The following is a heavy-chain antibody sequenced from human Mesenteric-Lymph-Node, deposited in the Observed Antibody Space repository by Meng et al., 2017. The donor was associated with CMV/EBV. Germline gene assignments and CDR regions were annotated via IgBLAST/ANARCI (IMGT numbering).Heavy chain of an antibody. CDR1: GGSISSSSYY. D-gene: IGHD3-3*01. CDR3: ARDVRSVNSYYYYGMDV. CDR2: IYYSGST. V-gene: IGHV4-39*07. Sequence: SETLSLTCTVSGGSISSSSYYWGWIRQPPGKGLEWIGSIYYSGSTYYNPSLKSRVTISVDTSKNQFSLKLSSVTAADTAVYYCARDVRSVNSYYYYGMDVWGQGTTVTVSS. J-gene: IGHJ6*02.